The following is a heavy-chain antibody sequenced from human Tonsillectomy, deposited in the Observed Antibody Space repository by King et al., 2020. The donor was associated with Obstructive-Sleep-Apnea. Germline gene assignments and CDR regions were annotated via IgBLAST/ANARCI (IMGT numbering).Heavy chain of an antibody. CDR1: GFTFSSYD. Sequence: VKLVESGGGLVQPGGSLRLSCAASGFTFSSYDMHWVRQATGKGMEWVSAIGTAGDTYYPGSVKGRFTISRENAKNSLYLQMNSLRAGDTAVYYCARGSGYDYAIDYWGQGTLVTVSS. J-gene: IGHJ4*02. CDR2: IGTAGDT. D-gene: IGHD5-12*01. V-gene: IGHV3-13*01. CDR3: ARGSGYDYAIDY.